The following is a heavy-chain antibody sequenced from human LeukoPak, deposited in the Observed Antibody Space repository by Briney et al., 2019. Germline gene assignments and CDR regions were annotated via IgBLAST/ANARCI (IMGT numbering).Heavy chain of an antibody. J-gene: IGHJ6*03. CDR1: GGSISSYY. V-gene: IGHV4-4*07. CDR2: IYTSGST. D-gene: IGHD3-9*01. Sequence: SETLSLTCTVSGGSISSYYWSRIRQPAGKGLEWIGRIYTSGSTNYNPSLKSRVTMSVDTSKNQFSLKLSSVTAADTAVYYCARDYYDISFFFASGRYYYYYMDVWGKGTTVTISS. CDR3: ARDYYDISFFFASGRYYYYYMDV.